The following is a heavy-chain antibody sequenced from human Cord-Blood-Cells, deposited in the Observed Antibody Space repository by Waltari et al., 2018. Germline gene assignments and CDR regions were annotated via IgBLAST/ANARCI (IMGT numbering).Heavy chain of an antibody. D-gene: IGHD6-13*01. CDR2: ISYDGSNK. J-gene: IGHJ6*02. V-gene: IGHV3-30*04. CDR1: GFTFSSYA. Sequence: GRSLRLSCAASGFTFSSYAMHWVRQAPGKGLEWVAVISYDGSNKYYADSVKGRFTISRDNSKNTLYLQMNSLRAEDTAVYYCARGSSSRYGMDVWGQGTTVTVSS. CDR3: ARGSSSRYGMDV.